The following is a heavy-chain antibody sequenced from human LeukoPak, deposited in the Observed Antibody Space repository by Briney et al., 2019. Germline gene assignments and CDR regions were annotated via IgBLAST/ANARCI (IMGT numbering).Heavy chain of an antibody. CDR1: GFTFSSYA. CDR3: AKDLGGIPYDYYYGMDV. V-gene: IGHV3-23*01. CDR2: ISGSGGST. D-gene: IGHD3-10*01. Sequence: PGGSLRLSCAASGFTFSSYAMSWVRQAPGKGLEWVSAISGSGGSTYYADSVKGRFTISRDNSKNTLYLQMNSLRAEDTAVYYCAKDLGGIPYDYYYGMDVWGQGTTVTVSS. J-gene: IGHJ6*02.